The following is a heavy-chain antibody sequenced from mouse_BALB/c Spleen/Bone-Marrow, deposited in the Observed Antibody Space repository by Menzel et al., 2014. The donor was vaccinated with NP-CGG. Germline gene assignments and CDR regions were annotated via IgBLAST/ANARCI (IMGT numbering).Heavy chain of an antibody. J-gene: IGHJ2*01. V-gene: IGHV5-6*02. CDR2: ISSGGGST. CDR1: GFTFSSYG. CDR3: TRRPLQANSFFDC. D-gene: IGHD3-2*02. Sequence: EVMLVESGGDLVKPGGSLKLSCVASGFTFSSYGMSWVRQTPDKRLEWVATISSGGGSTYYPASVKGRFTISRDNAKSTQYLQMSSLNSEDTAMYYCTRRPLQANSFFDCWGQGTTLTVSS.